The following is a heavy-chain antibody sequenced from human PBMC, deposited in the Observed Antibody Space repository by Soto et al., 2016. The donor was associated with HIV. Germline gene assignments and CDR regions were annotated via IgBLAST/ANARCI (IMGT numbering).Heavy chain of an antibody. CDR2: INPNSDDR. J-gene: IGHJ4*02. Sequence: QIQLVQSGAEVKRPGASVKVSCKTSGYTFTAYFIHWVRQAPGQGLEWMGWINPNSDDRNYAQKFQGRVSITRDTSISTAYMELRSLRYDDTAIYYCVRDRFCGGDCYGAPGYWGQGTQVTVSS. V-gene: IGHV1-2*02. CDR1: GYTFTAYF. D-gene: IGHD2-21*02. CDR3: VRDRFCGGDCYGAPGY.